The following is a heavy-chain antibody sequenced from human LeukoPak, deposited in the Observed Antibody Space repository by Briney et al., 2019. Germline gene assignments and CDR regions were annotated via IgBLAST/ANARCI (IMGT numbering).Heavy chain of an antibody. CDR2: INHSGST. Sequence: SETLSLTCAVYGGSCSGYYWSWIRQPPGKGLEWIGEINHSGSTNYNPSLTSRVTISVDTSKNQFSLKLSSVTAADTAVYYCARAVLLWFGELYYFDYWGQGTLVTVSS. D-gene: IGHD3-10*01. J-gene: IGHJ4*02. CDR1: GGSCSGYY. V-gene: IGHV4-34*01. CDR3: ARAVLLWFGELYYFDY.